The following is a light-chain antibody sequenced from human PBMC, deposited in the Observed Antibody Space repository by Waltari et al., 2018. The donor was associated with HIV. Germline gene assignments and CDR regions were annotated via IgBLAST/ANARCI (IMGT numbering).Light chain of an antibody. Sequence: EIVLTQSPGTLPLSPGESATLFCKTSQSINSNYLAWYQQKLGQAPKLLIYGASNRATGIPDRFSGSGSGTEFTLTISRLEPEDFAMYYCQQYTDSPLTFGGGTRVEI. V-gene: IGKV3-20*01. CDR2: GAS. J-gene: IGKJ4*01. CDR3: QQYTDSPLT. CDR1: QSINSNY.